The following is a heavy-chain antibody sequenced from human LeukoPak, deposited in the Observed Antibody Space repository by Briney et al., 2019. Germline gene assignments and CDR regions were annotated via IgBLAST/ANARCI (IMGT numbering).Heavy chain of an antibody. CDR1: GFTFDDYT. V-gene: IGHV3-43*01. CDR3: ARDWSHRCFDY. CDR2: ISWDGGST. Sequence: PGGSLRLSCAASGFTFDDYTMHWVRQAPGKGLGWVSLISWDGGSTYYADSVKGRFTISRDNSKNTLYLQMNSLRAEDTAVYYCARDWSHRCFDYWGQGTLVTVSS. J-gene: IGHJ4*02. D-gene: IGHD3-3*01.